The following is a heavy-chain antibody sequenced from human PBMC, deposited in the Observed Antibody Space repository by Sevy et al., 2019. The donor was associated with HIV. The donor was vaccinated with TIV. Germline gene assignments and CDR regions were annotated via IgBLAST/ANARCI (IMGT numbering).Heavy chain of an antibody. CDR1: GFTFSIYT. CDR3: ARSLGNYYGSGTYQEDWFDP. D-gene: IGHD3-10*01. V-gene: IGHV3-21*01. CDR2: ISSSSSYI. Sequence: GSLRLSCAASGFTFSIYTMNWVRQAPGKGLEWVSSISSSSSYIYYTDSVKGRFSISRDNAKNALFLQMNSLRAGDTAVYYCARSLGNYYGSGTYQEDWFDPWGQGTLVTVSS. J-gene: IGHJ5*02.